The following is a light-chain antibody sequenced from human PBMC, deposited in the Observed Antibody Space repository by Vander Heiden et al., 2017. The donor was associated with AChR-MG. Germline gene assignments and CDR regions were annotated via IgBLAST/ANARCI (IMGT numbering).Light chain of an antibody. Sequence: DIQMTQSPSSLSASVGDRVTITCQASQDISNYLNWYQQKPGKAPKLLIYDASNLETGVPSRFSGSGSGTDFTFTISSLQPEDIATYYCHQDDNLPITFGQGTRLEIK. V-gene: IGKV1-33*01. CDR2: DAS. CDR3: HQDDNLPIT. J-gene: IGKJ5*01. CDR1: QDISNY.